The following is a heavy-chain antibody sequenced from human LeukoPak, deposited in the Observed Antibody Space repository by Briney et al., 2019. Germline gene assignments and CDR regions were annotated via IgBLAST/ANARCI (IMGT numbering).Heavy chain of an antibody. CDR3: AKAYYYDSSGYLDTFDY. CDR2: ISGSGGNT. D-gene: IGHD3-22*01. J-gene: IGHJ4*02. V-gene: IGHV3-23*01. CDR1: GFTFSSYA. Sequence: GGSLRLSRAASGFTFSSYAMSWVRQAPGKGLEWVSVISGSGGNTYYADSVKGRFTISRDNSKNTLYLQLNSLRAKDTAVYYCAKAYYYDSSGYLDTFDYWGQGTLVTVSS.